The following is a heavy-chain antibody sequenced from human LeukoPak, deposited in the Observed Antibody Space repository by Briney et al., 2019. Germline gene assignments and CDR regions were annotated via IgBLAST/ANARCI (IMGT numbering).Heavy chain of an antibody. CDR2: ISLTGDST. D-gene: IGHD3-10*01. Sequence: GGSLRLSCAASGFTLRNHAMHWVRQGPGKGLEYVSAISLTGDSTYYANSVKGRFTISRDDSKNTLYLQMGSLQTEDVAVYYCARSYASGIHYMDVWGKGSTVTVSS. J-gene: IGHJ6*03. V-gene: IGHV3-64*01. CDR1: GFTLRNHA. CDR3: ARSYASGIHYMDV.